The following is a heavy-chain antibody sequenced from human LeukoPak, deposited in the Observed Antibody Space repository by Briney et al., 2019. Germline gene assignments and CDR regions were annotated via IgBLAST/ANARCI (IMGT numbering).Heavy chain of an antibody. J-gene: IGHJ4*02. CDR1: GDSISDHH. Sequence: SETLSLTCTVSGDSISDHHLSWIRQPPGKGLEWIGYILYSGTTNYNPSLKSRVTISVDTSRKRFSLKLSSMTAADTAVYYCGMYTTGRGGHGYWGQGTLITVSA. V-gene: IGHV4-59*11. CDR3: GMYTTGRGGHGY. CDR2: ILYSGTT. D-gene: IGHD2/OR15-2a*01.